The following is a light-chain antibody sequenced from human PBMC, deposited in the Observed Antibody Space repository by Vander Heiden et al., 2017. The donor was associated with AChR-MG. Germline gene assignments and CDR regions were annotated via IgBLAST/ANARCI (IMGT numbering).Light chain of an antibody. V-gene: IGKV2D-26*01. CDR2: EVA. Sequence: IVMTQTPPSFSITPGEQASMSCRSSQSLLHSARYTQSPHLVIYEVADRFSGVPDRFSGSGSGTDFTLKITRVEAEDVGIHYCMQEELTFGGGTKVEIK. CDR1: QSLLHSARYT. J-gene: IGKJ4*01. CDR3: MQEELT.